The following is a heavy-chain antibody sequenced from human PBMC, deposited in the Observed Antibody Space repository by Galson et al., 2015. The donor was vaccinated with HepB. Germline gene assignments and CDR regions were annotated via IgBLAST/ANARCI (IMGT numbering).Heavy chain of an antibody. CDR1: GFTFNHYY. CDR2: ITSDGTTM. V-gene: IGHV3-11*01. Sequence: SLRLSCAASGFTFNHYYMNWIRQAPGKGLEWVSYITSDGTTMYYADSVKGRFTISRDTAKNSLYLEMNSLRAEDTAVYYCARDSFGEGPEFDYWGQGTLVTVSS. J-gene: IGHJ4*02. CDR3: ARDSFGEGPEFDY. D-gene: IGHD3-10*01.